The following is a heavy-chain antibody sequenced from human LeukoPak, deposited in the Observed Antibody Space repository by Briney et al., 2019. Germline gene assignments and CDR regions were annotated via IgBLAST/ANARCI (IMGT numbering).Heavy chain of an antibody. Sequence: KPSETLSLTCAVYGGSFSGYYWSWIRQPPGKGLEWIGEINHSGSTNYNPSLKSRVTISVDTSKNQFSLKLSSVTAADTAVYYCARVSSWDYFDYWGQGTLVTVSS. CDR2: INHSGST. J-gene: IGHJ4*02. V-gene: IGHV4-34*01. D-gene: IGHD6-13*01. CDR1: GGSFSGYY. CDR3: ARVSSWDYFDY.